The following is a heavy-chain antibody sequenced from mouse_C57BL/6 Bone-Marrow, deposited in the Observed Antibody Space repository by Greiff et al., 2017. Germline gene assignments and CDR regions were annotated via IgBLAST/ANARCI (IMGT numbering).Heavy chain of an antibody. V-gene: IGHV1-69*01. Sequence: VKLQQPGAELVKPGASVKVSCKASGYTFTSYWMHWVKQRPGQGLEWIGEIDPSDSYTNYNQKFKGKSTLTVDKSSSTAYMQLSSLTSEDSAVYYCAREDYYGRDYAMDYWGQGTSVTVSS. D-gene: IGHD1-1*01. J-gene: IGHJ4*01. CDR1: GYTFTSYW. CDR3: AREDYYGRDYAMDY. CDR2: IDPSDSYT.